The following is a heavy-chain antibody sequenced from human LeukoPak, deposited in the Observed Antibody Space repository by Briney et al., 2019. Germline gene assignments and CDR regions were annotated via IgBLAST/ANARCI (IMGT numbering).Heavy chain of an antibody. Sequence: SETLSLTCTVSAGSISSYYWSWNRQPPGEGLEWVGYIYTRGSPNYNRSLKSRVPISVDTSKNQFSLKLSSVTAADTAVYYCARRVLVPQGGDWFDPWGQGTLVTVSS. CDR1: AGSISSYY. D-gene: IGHD2-2*01. J-gene: IGHJ5*02. CDR2: IYTRGSP. CDR3: ARRVLVPQGGDWFDP. V-gene: IGHV4-4*09.